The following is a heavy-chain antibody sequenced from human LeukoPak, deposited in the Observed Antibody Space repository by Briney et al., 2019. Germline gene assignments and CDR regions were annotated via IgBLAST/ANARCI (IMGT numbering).Heavy chain of an antibody. D-gene: IGHD3-16*01. CDR1: GITFSSYE. CDR2: ITSGGTTI. Sequence: PGGSLRLSCAASGITFSSYEMNWVRQAPGKGLEWISHITSGGTTIYYADSVKGRFTISRDNAKKPLYLQMNSLRAEDTAVYYCASGFSLDYWGQGTLVTVSS. J-gene: IGHJ4*02. V-gene: IGHV3-48*03. CDR3: ASGFSLDY.